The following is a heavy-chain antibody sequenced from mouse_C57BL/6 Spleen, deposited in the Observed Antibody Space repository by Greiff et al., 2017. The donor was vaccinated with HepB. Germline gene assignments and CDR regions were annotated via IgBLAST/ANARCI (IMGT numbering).Heavy chain of an antibody. Sequence: EVNVVESGGGLVKPGGSLKLSCAASGFTFSDYGMHWVRQAPEKGLEWVAYISSGSSTIYYADTVKGRFTISRDNAKNTLFLQMTSLRSEDTAMYYCARLWDGAMDYWGQGTSVTVSS. CDR3: ARLWDGAMDY. J-gene: IGHJ4*01. V-gene: IGHV5-17*01. D-gene: IGHD4-1*01. CDR1: GFTFSDYG. CDR2: ISSGSSTI.